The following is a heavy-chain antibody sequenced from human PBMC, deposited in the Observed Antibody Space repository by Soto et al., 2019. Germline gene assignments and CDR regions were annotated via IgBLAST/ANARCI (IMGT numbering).Heavy chain of an antibody. CDR1: GFTFSSYA. J-gene: IGHJ6*02. D-gene: IGHD1-7*01. CDR2: ISGSGGST. CDR3: AKNLELDYYYYGMDV. Sequence: GESLKISCAASGFTFSSYAMSWVRQAPGKGLEWVSAISGSGGSTYYADSVKGRFTISRDNSKNTLYLQMNSLRAEDTAVYYCAKNLELDYYYYGMDVWGQGTTVTVSS. V-gene: IGHV3-23*01.